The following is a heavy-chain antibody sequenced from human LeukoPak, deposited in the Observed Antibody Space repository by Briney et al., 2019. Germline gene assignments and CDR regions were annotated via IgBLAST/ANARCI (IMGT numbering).Heavy chain of an antibody. V-gene: IGHV4-30-4*07. Sequence: SQTLSLTCAVSGGSISSGGYSWSWIRQPPGKGLEWIGYIYYSGSTYYNPSLKSRVTISVDTSKNQFSLKLSSATAADTAVYYCARDASSMVRGESRDYYYYMDVWGKGTTVTVSS. CDR2: IYYSGST. CDR3: ARDASSMVRGESRDYYYYMDV. CDR1: GGSISSGGYS. J-gene: IGHJ6*03. D-gene: IGHD3-10*01.